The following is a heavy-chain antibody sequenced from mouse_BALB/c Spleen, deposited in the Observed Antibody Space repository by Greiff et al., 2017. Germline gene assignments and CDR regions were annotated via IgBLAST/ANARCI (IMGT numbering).Heavy chain of an antibody. CDR3: ARGSDYGYPFDY. J-gene: IGHJ2*01. V-gene: IGHV5-6-5*01. Sequence: EVQGVESGGGLVKPGGSLKLSYAASGFTFSSYAMSWVRQTPEKRLEWVASISSGGSTYYPDSVKGRFTISRDNARNILYLQMSSLRSEDTAMYYCARGSDYGYPFDYWGQGTTLTVSS. CDR1: GFTFSSYA. D-gene: IGHD1-2*01. CDR2: ISSGGST.